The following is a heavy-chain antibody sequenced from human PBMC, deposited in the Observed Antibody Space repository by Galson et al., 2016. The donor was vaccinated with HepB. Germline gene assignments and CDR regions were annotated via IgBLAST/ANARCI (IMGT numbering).Heavy chain of an antibody. D-gene: IGHD3-22*01. CDR3: ARDNSRISMIVVGVGVFDL. Sequence: SLRLSCAASGFSFSSYAMHWVRQAPGKGLEWVAVVSYDGSNKYYADSVKGRFTISRDNSKNTLYLQMNSLRVEDTAVYYCARDNSRISMIVVGVGVFDLWGRGTLVTVSS. J-gene: IGHJ2*01. CDR2: VSYDGSNK. V-gene: IGHV3-30-3*01. CDR1: GFSFSSYA.